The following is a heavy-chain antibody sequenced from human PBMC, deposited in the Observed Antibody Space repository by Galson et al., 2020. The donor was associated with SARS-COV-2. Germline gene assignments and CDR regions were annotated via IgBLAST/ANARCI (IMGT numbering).Heavy chain of an antibody. Sequence: GESLKISCVASGFTFSTYTMHWVRQAPGKGLEWVAVISYDGTNKYYADSVKGRFTISRDTSKNTLFLQMNSLRVDDTALYYCATGPTGSYYDYFDYWGQGTLVTVS. CDR1: GFTFSTYT. CDR3: ATGPTGSYYDYFDY. CDR2: ISYDGTNK. J-gene: IGHJ4*02. D-gene: IGHD1-26*01. V-gene: IGHV3-30-3*01.